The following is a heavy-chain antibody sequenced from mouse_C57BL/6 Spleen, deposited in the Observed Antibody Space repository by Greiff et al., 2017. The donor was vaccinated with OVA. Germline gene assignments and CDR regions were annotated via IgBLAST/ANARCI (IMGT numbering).Heavy chain of an antibody. CDR2: IRSKSNNYAT. CDR3: VRGGYGYDPHYYAMDY. CDR1: GFSFNTYA. J-gene: IGHJ4*01. D-gene: IGHD2-2*01. V-gene: IGHV10-1*01. Sequence: DVQLQESGGGLVQPQGSLKLSCAASGFSFNTYAMNWVRQAPGKGLEWVARIRSKSNNYATYYADSVKDRFTISRDDSESMLYLQMNNLKTEDTAMYYCVRGGYGYDPHYYAMDYWGQGTSVTVSS.